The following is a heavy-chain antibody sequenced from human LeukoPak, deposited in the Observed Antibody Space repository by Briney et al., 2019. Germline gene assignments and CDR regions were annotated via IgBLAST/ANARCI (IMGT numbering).Heavy chain of an antibody. CDR3: AARYCDWLLSPYYYGMDV. J-gene: IGHJ6*04. D-gene: IGHD3-9*01. Sequence: SETLSLTCAVSGGSISSSNWWGWVRQPPGKGLEWIGEIYHSGSTNYNPYLKSRVTISVDKSKNQFSLKLSSVTAAYTAVYYCAARYCDWLLSPYYYGMDVWGKGTTVTVSS. CDR1: GGSISSSNW. CDR2: IYHSGST. V-gene: IGHV4-4*02.